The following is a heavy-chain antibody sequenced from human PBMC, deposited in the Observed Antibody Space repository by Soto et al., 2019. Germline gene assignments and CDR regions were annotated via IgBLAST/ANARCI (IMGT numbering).Heavy chain of an antibody. D-gene: IGHD5-12*01. J-gene: IGHJ5*02. Sequence: PXQPLSLTFAISGDSVSSNTASCNLIRHSPSRGLEWLGRTYFRSKWYNDYAVSVKSRIIINPDTSNNQFSLQLNSVTPEDTAVYFCAKGDNLGPKTGYAFDPWGQGIMVTVSS. V-gene: IGHV6-1*01. CDR1: GDSVSSNTAS. CDR2: TYFRSKWYN. CDR3: AKGDNLGPKTGYAFDP.